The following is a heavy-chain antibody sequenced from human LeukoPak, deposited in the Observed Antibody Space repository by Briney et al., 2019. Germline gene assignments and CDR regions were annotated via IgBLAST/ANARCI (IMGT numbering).Heavy chain of an antibody. CDR1: GYTFTSYG. J-gene: IGHJ6*02. Sequence: ASVKVSCKASGYTFTSYGISWVRQAPGQGLEWMGWISAYNGNTNYAQKLQGRVTMTTDTSTSTAYMELRSLRSDDTAVYYCARVSVIDFSHTNYYYYGMDVWGQGTTATVSS. V-gene: IGHV1-18*01. CDR2: ISAYNGNT. D-gene: IGHD3-10*01. CDR3: ARVSVIDFSHTNYYYYGMDV.